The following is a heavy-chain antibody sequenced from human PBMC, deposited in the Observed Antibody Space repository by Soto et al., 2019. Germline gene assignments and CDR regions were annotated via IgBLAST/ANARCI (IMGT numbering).Heavy chain of an antibody. CDR2: IITLFGTT. Sequence: QVQLVQSGSEVKMPGSSVKVSCKTSGGTFSRHAINWVRQAPGQGLEWMGGIITLFGTTNYAQKFKGRVTIIADESTSTDYMQLSSLTSEDAAVHSCARAAIHVSIWHFCFAPWGQGTLVSVSS. CDR3: ARAAIHVSIWHFCFAP. V-gene: IGHV1-69*01. J-gene: IGHJ5*02. CDR1: GGTFSRHA. D-gene: IGHD6-13*01.